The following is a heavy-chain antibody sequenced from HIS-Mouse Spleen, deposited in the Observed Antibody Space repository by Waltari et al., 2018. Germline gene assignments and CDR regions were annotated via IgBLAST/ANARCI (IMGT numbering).Heavy chain of an antibody. CDR3: ATQRAAAGRKYYGMDV. Sequence: QVQLVESGGGVVQPGRSLRLSCAASGFTFSSYGMHLVRQAPGKGLEWVAVIWYDGSNKYYADSVKGRFTISRDNSKNTLYLQMNSLRAEDTAVYYCATQRAAAGRKYYGMDVWGQGTTVTVSS. V-gene: IGHV3-33*01. CDR2: IWYDGSNK. J-gene: IGHJ6*02. CDR1: GFTFSSYG. D-gene: IGHD6-13*01.